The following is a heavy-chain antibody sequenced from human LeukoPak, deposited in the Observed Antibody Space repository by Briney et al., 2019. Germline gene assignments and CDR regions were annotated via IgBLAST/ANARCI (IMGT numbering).Heavy chain of an antibody. J-gene: IGHJ6*03. CDR2: LWYDGTNE. CDR3: ARESLYDYGDGSSYFYYMDV. Sequence: GRSLRLSCAASGFTFNNYGMHWVRQAPGRGLEWVALLWYDGTNENYADSVKGRFTISRDNSKNTMYLQMNNLRAEDTAVYYCARESLYDYGDGSSYFYYMDVWGKGTTVTVSS. D-gene: IGHD4/OR15-4a*01. CDR1: GFTFNNYG. V-gene: IGHV3-33*01.